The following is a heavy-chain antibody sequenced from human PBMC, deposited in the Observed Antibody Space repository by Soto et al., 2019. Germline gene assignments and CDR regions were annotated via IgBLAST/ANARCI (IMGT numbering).Heavy chain of an antibody. CDR2: ISYDGSNK. Sequence: GGSLRLSCAASGFTFSSYAMHWVRQAPGKGLEWVAVISYDGSNKYYADSVKGRFTISRDNSKNTLYLQMNSLRAEDTAVYYCARDPLGGISGSYSYYFDYWGQGTLVTVSS. D-gene: IGHD3-10*01. CDR3: ARDPLGGISGSYSYYFDY. CDR1: GFTFSSYA. V-gene: IGHV3-30-3*01. J-gene: IGHJ4*02.